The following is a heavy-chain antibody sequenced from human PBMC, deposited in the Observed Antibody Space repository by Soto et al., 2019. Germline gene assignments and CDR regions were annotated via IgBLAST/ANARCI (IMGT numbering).Heavy chain of an antibody. D-gene: IGHD1-1*01. CDR2: IYYSGST. CDR3: ARDRRGVTTTNYYYYYVMDV. J-gene: IGHJ6*02. V-gene: IGHV4-59*01. Sequence: KPSETLSLACTVSGGSISSYYWSWIRQPPGKGLEWIGYIYYSGSTNYNPSLKSRVTISVDTSKNQFSLKLSSVTAADTAVYYCARDRRGVTTTNYYYYYVMDVWGQGTSDTGSS. CDR1: GGSISSYY.